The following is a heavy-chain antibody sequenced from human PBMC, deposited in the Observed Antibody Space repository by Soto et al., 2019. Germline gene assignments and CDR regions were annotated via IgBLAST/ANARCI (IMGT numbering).Heavy chain of an antibody. J-gene: IGHJ4*02. D-gene: IGHD6-19*01. CDR3: ARGSRIAVAGNPFSDY. CDR1: GYIFTGYY. Sequence: AASVKVSCKASGYIFTGYYMHWVRQAPGQGLEWMGWINPNSGDTNYAQKFQGWVTMTRDTSISTGYMELSRLTFDDTAVYYCARGSRIAVAGNPFSDYWGQGTLVTVS. CDR2: INPNSGDT. V-gene: IGHV1-2*04.